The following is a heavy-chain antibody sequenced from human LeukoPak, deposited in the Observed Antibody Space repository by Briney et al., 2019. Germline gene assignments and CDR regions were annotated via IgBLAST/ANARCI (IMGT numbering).Heavy chain of an antibody. CDR2: INHSGST. CDR3: ARADSSGYYPAWFDP. D-gene: IGHD3-22*01. CDR1: GGSFSGYY. J-gene: IGHJ5*02. Sequence: SETLSLTCAVYGGSFSGYYWSWIRQPPGKGLEWIGEINHSGSTNYNPSLKSRVTISVDTSKNQFSLKLSSVTAADTAVYYCARADSSGYYPAWFDPWGQGTLVTVSS. V-gene: IGHV4-34*01.